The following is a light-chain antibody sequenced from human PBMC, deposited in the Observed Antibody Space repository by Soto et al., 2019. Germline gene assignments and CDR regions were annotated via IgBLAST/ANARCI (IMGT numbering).Light chain of an antibody. CDR3: AAWDDSLSAPWV. V-gene: IGLV1-47*01. CDR2: RNN. Sequence: QSVLTQPPSASGTPGQRVTISCSGSSSNIGSNYVYWYQQLPGTAPKLLIYRNNQRPSGVPDRFSGSKSGTSASLAISGLRSEDEADYYCAAWDDSLSAPWVLGTGTKLTVL. CDR1: SSNIGSNY. J-gene: IGLJ1*01.